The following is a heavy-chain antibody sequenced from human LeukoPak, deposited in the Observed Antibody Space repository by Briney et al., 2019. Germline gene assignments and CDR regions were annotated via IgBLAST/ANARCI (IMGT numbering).Heavy chain of an antibody. D-gene: IGHD6-6*01. CDR2: ISPTGSTT. CDR3: ARGPNSNWSGLDF. CDR1: GFSFSGHW. V-gene: IGHV3-74*01. J-gene: IGHJ4*02. Sequence: GGSLRLSCTASGFSFSGHWMHWARQLPGKGLVWVSRISPTGSTTSYADSVKGRFTVSRDNAKNTLYLQENNLRAEDTAVYYCARGPNSNWSGLDFWGQGTLLTVSS.